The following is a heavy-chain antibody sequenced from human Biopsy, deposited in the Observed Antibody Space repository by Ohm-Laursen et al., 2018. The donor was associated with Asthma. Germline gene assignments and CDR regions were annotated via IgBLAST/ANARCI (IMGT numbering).Heavy chain of an antibody. CDR3: ARAQDYYDSRGYYRSFDY. CDR2: ISYTGST. J-gene: IGHJ4*02. D-gene: IGHD3-22*01. Sequence: TLSLTCTVSGGYVSSGGYYWTWIRQHPGKGLEWIGYISYTGSTDYNPSLKSRVTISLDTSKNQFSLKLSSVTAADTAVYYCARAQDYYDSRGYYRSFDYWGQGTLVTVSS. CDR1: GGYVSSGGYY. V-gene: IGHV4-31*03.